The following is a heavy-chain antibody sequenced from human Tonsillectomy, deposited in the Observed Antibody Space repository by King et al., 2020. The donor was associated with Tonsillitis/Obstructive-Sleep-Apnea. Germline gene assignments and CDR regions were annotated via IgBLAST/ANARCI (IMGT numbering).Heavy chain of an antibody. CDR2: ISYDGNNK. CDR1: GFTFSRHG. Sequence: VQLVESGGGVVQPGRSLRLSCAASGFTFSRHGMHWVRQAPGKGLEWVAVISYDGNNKYYADSVKGRFTISRDNSKNTLYLQMNSLRAEDTAVYYCAIRPITGTAGIDDWGQGTLVTVSS. V-gene: IGHV3-30*03. CDR3: AIRPITGTAGIDD. D-gene: IGHD1-20*01. J-gene: IGHJ4*02.